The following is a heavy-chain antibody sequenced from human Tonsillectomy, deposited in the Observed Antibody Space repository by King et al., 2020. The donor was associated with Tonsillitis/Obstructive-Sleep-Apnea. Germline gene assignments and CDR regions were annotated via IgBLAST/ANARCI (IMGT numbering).Heavy chain of an antibody. V-gene: IGHV3-74*03. D-gene: IGHD3-10*01. J-gene: IGHJ4*02. CDR1: GFSFSSYW. CDR3: VQMRVSFDY. CDR2: INSDGTST. Sequence: VQLVESGGGLVQPGGSLRLSCAASGFSFSSYWMHWVRHVPGKGLVWVSRINSDGTSTAYADSVKGRFTISRDNARNTLYLQMNSLRAEDTAVYYCVQMRVSFDYWGQGTLVTVSS.